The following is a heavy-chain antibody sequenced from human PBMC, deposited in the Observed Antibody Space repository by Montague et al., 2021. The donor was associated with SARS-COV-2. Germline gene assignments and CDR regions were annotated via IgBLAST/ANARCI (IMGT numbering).Heavy chain of an antibody. CDR3: ARGMIRGVTTPFDY. J-gene: IGHJ4*02. D-gene: IGHD3-10*01. Sequence: SETLSLTCSVSSGPIISSGYYWGWIRQLPGKELEWIGNIYYSGTTYYNPSLQSRGTISVDTSKNHLSLRLSSVTAADTAVYFCARGMIRGVTTPFDYWGQGSQVTVSS. CDR1: SGPIISSGYY. CDR2: IYYSGTT. V-gene: IGHV4-39*02.